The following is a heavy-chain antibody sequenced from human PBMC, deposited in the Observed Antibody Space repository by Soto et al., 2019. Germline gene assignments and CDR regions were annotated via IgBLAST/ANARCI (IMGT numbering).Heavy chain of an antibody. CDR1: GYTFTSYA. D-gene: IGHD6-13*01. V-gene: IGHV1-3*01. CDR3: ARDRRTAGSWYYYYYMDV. J-gene: IGHJ6*03. CDR2: INAGNGNT. Sequence: ASVKVSCKASGYTFTSYAIHWVRQAPGQRLEWMGWINAGNGNTKYSQKFQGRVTITRDTSASTAYMELSSLRSEDTAVYYCARDRRTAGSWYYYYYMDVWGKGTTVTVSS.